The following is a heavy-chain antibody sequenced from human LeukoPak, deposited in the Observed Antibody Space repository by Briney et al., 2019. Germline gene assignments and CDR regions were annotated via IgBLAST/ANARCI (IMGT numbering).Heavy chain of an antibody. CDR1: GGSISSTIYY. CDR2: IYYSGNT. V-gene: IGHV4-39*01. J-gene: IGHJ4*02. D-gene: IGHD6-19*01. Sequence: MTSETLSLTCTVSGGSISSTIYYWAWLRQPPGKGLEWIGSIYYSGNTYYNPSLQSRATMSVDTSKNQFSLRLTSVTAADTTVYYCARQRSGWVFENWGQGTLVTVSS. CDR3: ARQRSGWVFEN.